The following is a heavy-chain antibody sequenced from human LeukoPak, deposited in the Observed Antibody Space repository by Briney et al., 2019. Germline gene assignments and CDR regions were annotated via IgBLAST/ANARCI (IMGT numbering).Heavy chain of an antibody. CDR2: IIPIFGTA. D-gene: IGHD1-26*01. CDR1: GGTFSSYA. Sequence: ASVKVSCKASGGTFSSYAISWVRQAPGQGLEWMGGIIPIFGTANYAQKFQGRVTITADESTSTAYMELSSLRSEDTAVYYCARSELASGSYYYWGDYWGQGTLVTVSS. V-gene: IGHV1-69*13. CDR3: ARSELASGSYYYWGDY. J-gene: IGHJ4*02.